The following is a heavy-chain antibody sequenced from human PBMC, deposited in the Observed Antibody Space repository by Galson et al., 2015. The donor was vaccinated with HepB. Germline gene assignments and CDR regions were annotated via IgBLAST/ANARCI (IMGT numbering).Heavy chain of an antibody. V-gene: IGHV3-7*03. CDR3: ARYGSGSTDPEKFDY. Sequence: SCKASGFTFSSYWMSWVRQAPGKGLEWVANIKQDGSEKYYVDSVKGRFTISRDNAKNSLCLQMNSLRAEDTAVYYCARYGSGSTDPEKFDYWGQGTLVTVSS. J-gene: IGHJ4*02. CDR2: IKQDGSEK. D-gene: IGHD3-10*01. CDR1: GFTFSSYW.